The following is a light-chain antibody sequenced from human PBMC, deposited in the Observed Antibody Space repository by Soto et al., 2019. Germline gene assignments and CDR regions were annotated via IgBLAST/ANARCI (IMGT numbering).Light chain of an antibody. CDR3: QQSYNTLGA. V-gene: IGKV1-39*01. J-gene: IGKJ1*01. CDR2: AAS. Sequence: DIQMTQSPSSLSASVGDRVTVTCRASQRISNYLNWYQQKPGKAPKLLIYAASSLQSGVPSRFSGSGSGTDFTLTISSLQPEDFATYYCQQSYNTLGAFAQGTKVEIK. CDR1: QRISNY.